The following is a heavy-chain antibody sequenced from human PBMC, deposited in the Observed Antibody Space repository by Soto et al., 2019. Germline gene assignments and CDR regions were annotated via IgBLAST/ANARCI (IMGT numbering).Heavy chain of an antibody. CDR2: ISAYNGNT. V-gene: IGHV1-18*01. Sequence: QVQLVQSGAEVKKPGASVKVSCRASGYSFTRYYNNWVRQAPGQGLEWMGWISAYNGNTHYEEKLQGRVTLTTDTSTSTAYMELRSLRSDDTAVYFCARGGQWDFLSDYWGQGTLVTVSS. J-gene: IGHJ4*02. CDR3: ARGGQWDFLSDY. D-gene: IGHD1-26*01. CDR1: GYSFTRYY.